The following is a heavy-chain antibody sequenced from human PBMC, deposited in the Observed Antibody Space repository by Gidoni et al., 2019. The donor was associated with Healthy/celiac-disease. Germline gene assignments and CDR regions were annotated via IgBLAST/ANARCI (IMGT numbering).Heavy chain of an antibody. D-gene: IGHD2-8*02. CDR2: ISWNSGSI. CDR3: SRGWWHAFDI. J-gene: IGHJ3*02. CDR1: GFTFDDYA. V-gene: IGHV3-9*01. Sequence: EVQLVESGGGLVQPGRSLGLSCAASGFTFDDYAMHWVRQAPGKGLEWVSGISWNSGSIGYADSVKGRFTISRDNAKNSLYLQMNSLRAEDTALYYCSRGWWHAFDIWGQGTMVTVSS.